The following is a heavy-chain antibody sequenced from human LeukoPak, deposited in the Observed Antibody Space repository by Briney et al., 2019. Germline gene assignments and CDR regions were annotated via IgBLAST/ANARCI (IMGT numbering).Heavy chain of an antibody. CDR3: ARGRSKYCSGGSCYSFPWFDP. Sequence: ASVKVSCKASGYTFTSYDINWVRQATGQGLEWMGWMNPNSGNTGYAQKFQGRVTITRNTSISTAYMELSSLRCEDTAVYYCARGRSKYCSGGSCYSFPWFDPWGQGTLVTVSS. D-gene: IGHD2-15*01. CDR2: MNPNSGNT. V-gene: IGHV1-8*03. CDR1: GYTFTSYD. J-gene: IGHJ5*02.